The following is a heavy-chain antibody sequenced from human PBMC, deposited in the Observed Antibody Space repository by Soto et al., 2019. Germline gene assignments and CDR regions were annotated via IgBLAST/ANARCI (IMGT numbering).Heavy chain of an antibody. D-gene: IGHD5-18*01. J-gene: IGHJ6*02. CDR1: GGAFSSYA. CDR2: IIPIFGTA. V-gene: IGHV1-69*13. CDR3: ARGYSYGYEYYGMDV. Sequence: SVKVSCKASGGAFSSYAISWVRQAPGQGLEWMGGIIPIFGTANYAQKFQGRVTITADESTSTAYMELSSLRSEDTAVYYCARGYSYGYEYYGMDVWCQGTTVTVSS.